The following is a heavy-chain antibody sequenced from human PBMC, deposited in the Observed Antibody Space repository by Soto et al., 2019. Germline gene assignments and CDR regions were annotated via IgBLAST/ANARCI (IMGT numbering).Heavy chain of an antibody. Sequence: QVQLQESGPGLVKPSQTLSLTCTVSGGFINSGDYHWTWIRQFPGKGLEWIGGIYYSASTYYNPAHVSRITISVDTSKNQFSLKLTSVTAADTAVYYCARDSRTPSGGMDVWGQGTTVTVSS. CDR3: ARDSRTPSGGMDV. J-gene: IGHJ6*02. CDR1: GGFINSGDYH. V-gene: IGHV4-30-4*01. CDR2: IYYSAST.